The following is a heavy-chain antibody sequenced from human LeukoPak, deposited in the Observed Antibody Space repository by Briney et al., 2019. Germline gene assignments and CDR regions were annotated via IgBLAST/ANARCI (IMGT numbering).Heavy chain of an antibody. CDR2: IYHSGST. CDR3: AREVDYYAANWFDP. J-gene: IGHJ5*02. Sequence: WIGYIYHSGSTYYNPSLKSRVTISVDRSKNQFSLKLSSVTAADTAVYYCAREVDYYAANWFDPWGQGTLVTVSS. D-gene: IGHD3-10*01. V-gene: IGHV4-30-2*01.